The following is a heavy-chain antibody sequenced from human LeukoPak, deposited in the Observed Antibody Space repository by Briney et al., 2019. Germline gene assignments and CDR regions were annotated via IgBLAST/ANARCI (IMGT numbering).Heavy chain of an antibody. J-gene: IGHJ4*02. CDR2: VYYSGST. D-gene: IGHD4-23*01. CDR1: GGSIDTYY. V-gene: IGHV4-59*01. Sequence: PSETLSLTCTVSGGSIDTYYWSWIRQPPGKGLEWIGYVYYSGSTNYNPSLKSRVTISIDTSKNQFSLKLGSVTAADTAVYYCAKVGGNSGGYYFDYWGRGTLVTVSS. CDR3: AKVGGNSGGYYFDY.